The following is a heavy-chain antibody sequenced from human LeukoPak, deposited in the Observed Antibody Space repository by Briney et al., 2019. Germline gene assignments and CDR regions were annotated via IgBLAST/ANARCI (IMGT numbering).Heavy chain of an antibody. CDR1: GGSISGSSYY. CDR3: ARLDTTMAPDY. Sequence: NPSETLSLTCTVSGGSISGSSYYWGWIRQPPGKGLEWIGNVYYSGSTYYNPSLKSRVTISVDTSKSQFSLKLNSVSAADAAVYYCARLDTTMAPDYWGQGTLVTVSS. D-gene: IGHD5-18*01. J-gene: IGHJ4*02. V-gene: IGHV4-39*07. CDR2: VYYSGST.